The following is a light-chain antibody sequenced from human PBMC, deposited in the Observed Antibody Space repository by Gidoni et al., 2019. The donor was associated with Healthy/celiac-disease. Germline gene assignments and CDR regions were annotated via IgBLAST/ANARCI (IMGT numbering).Light chain of an antibody. CDR1: QGISSY. Sequence: DIQLTQSPSFLSASVGHRVTITCRASQGISSYLAWYQQKPWKAPKLLIYAASTLQSGVPSRFIGSGSGTEFTLTISSLQPEDFATYYCQQLNSYPRTFGQGTRLEIK. CDR3: QQLNSYPRT. J-gene: IGKJ5*01. V-gene: IGKV1-9*01. CDR2: AAS.